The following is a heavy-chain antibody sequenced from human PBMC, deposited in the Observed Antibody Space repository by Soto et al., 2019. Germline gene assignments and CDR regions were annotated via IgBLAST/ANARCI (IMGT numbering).Heavy chain of an antibody. Sequence: GESLKISCAASGFTFSNAWMSWVRQAPGKGLEWVGRIKSKTDGGTTDYAAPVKGRFTISRDDSKNTLYLQMNSLKTVDTAVYYCTTVPPGYDFWSGYSNYFDYWGQGTLVTVSS. V-gene: IGHV3-15*01. CDR3: TTVPPGYDFWSGYSNYFDY. D-gene: IGHD3-3*01. CDR1: GFTFSNAW. J-gene: IGHJ4*02. CDR2: IKSKTDGGTT.